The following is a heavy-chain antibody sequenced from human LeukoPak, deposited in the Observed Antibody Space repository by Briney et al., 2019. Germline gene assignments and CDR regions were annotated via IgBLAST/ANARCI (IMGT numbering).Heavy chain of an antibody. V-gene: IGHV4-34*01. D-gene: IGHD2-21*02. J-gene: IGHJ4*02. CDR3: ARMTPNDY. Sequence: SETLSLTCAVYGGSFSGYYWSWIRQPPGKGLEWIGSIYHSGSTYYNPSLKSRVTISVDTSKNQFSLKLSSVTAADTAVYYCARMTPNDYWGQGTLVTVSS. CDR1: GGSFSGYY. CDR2: IYHSGST.